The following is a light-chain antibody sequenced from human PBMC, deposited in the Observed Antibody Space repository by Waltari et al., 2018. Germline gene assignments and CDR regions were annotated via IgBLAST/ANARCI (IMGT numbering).Light chain of an antibody. J-gene: IGKJ4*01. CDR3: MQALQTPLT. CDR1: QSLRHSNGYNC. CDR2: LGS. V-gene: IGKV2-28*01. Sequence: DIVMTQSPLSLSVTPGEPASISCKSSQSLRHSNGYNCGDWFLQKPGQSPQLLIYLGSNRASGVPDRISGSGSGTDFTLKISGVEAEDVGVYYCMQALQTPLTFGGGTKVEIK.